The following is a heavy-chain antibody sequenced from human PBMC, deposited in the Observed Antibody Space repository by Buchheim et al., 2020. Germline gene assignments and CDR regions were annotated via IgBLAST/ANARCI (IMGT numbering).Heavy chain of an antibody. D-gene: IGHD3-10*01. Sequence: EVQLVESGGGLVQPGGSLRLSCGASGFTFSDHYMEWVRQAPGKGLEWVARSRNKANSYTTEYAASVKGRFTISRDDSKNSLYLQMNSLKSEDAAVYYCVRCFMVQGICHFDYWGQGTL. CDR1: GFTFSDHY. CDR3: VRCFMVQGICHFDY. CDR2: SRNKANSYTT. J-gene: IGHJ4*02. V-gene: IGHV3-72*01.